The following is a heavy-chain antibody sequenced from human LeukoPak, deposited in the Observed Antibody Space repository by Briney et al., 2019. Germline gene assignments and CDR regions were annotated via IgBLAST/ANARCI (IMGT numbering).Heavy chain of an antibody. CDR3: ARRRYYDSTGYLD. Sequence: SETLSLTCTISGDSISSSSYYWGWIRQPPGKGLEWIGDIYYRGSTYYNPSLKSRVSISIDTSNNQFSLTLNSVTAANTALYFCARRRYYDSTGYLDWGQGTLVTVSS. CDR2: IYYRGST. J-gene: IGHJ1*01. CDR1: GDSISSSSYY. V-gene: IGHV4-39*01. D-gene: IGHD3-22*01.